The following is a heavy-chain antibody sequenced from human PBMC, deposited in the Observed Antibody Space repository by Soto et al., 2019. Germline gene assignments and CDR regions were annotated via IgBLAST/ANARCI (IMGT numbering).Heavy chain of an antibody. J-gene: IGHJ4*02. D-gene: IGHD3-3*01. V-gene: IGHV3-23*01. CDR1: GFPFSSYA. CDR3: AKGLAIFGVVIIDTLDY. CDR2: ISGSGGST. Sequence: LSLTCAASGFPFSSYAMSWVRQAPGKGLEWVSAISGSGGSTYYADSVKGRFTISRDNSKNTLYLQMNSLRAEDTAVYYCAKGLAIFGVVIIDTLDYWGQGTLVTVSS.